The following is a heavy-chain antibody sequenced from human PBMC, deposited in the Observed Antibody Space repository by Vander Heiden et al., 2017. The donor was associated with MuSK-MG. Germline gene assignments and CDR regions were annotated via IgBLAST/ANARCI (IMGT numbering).Heavy chain of an antibody. J-gene: IGHJ4*02. CDR1: GDSISRTSYY. Sequence: QLQLQESGPGLVKPSETLSLTCTVSGDSISRTSYYWAWIRQPPGKGLEWIGSLYYSETTFYSPSLKSRVTISVDTSKNQFSLKLSSVTAADTAVYYCAGCTGGSCPLRYWGQGTLVTVSS. CDR3: AGCTGGSCPLRY. CDR2: LYYSETT. D-gene: IGHD2-15*01. V-gene: IGHV4-39*01.